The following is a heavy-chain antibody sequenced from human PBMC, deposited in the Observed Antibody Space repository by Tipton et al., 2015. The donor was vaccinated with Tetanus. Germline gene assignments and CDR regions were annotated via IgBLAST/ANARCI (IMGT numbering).Heavy chain of an antibody. CDR3: ARDNDVSAAIRYFDL. CDR1: GGSISSYY. CDR2: IYYSGST. J-gene: IGHJ2*01. Sequence: TLSLTCTVSGGSISSYYWSWIRQPPGKGLEWIGYIYYSGSTNYNPSLKSRLVISVDTSKSQFSLRLSSVTAADTALYYCARDNDVSAAIRYFDLWGRGTLVTVSS. V-gene: IGHV4-59*01. D-gene: IGHD5-18*01.